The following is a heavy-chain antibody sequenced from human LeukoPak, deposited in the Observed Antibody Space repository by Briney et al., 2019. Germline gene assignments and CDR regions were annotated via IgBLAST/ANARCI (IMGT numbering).Heavy chain of an antibody. CDR3: ARGHSIRQRWLQFQH. J-gene: IGHJ1*01. Sequence: GASVKVSCKASGYTFTSYGISWVRQAPGQGLEWMGWISAYNGNTNYAQKLQGRVTMTTDTSTSTAYMELRSLRSDDTAVYYCARGHSIRQRWLQFQHWGQGTLVTVSS. D-gene: IGHD5-24*01. CDR1: GYTFTSYG. CDR2: ISAYNGNT. V-gene: IGHV1-18*01.